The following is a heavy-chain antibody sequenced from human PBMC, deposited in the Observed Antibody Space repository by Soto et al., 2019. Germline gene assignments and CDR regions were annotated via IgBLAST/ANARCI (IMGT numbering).Heavy chain of an antibody. J-gene: IGHJ6*02. D-gene: IGHD4-17*01. CDR1: GFTFDDYA. Sequence: EVRLVESGGGLVQPGRSLRLSCAASGFTFDDYAMHWVRQAPGKGLEWVAGISWNSDSIAYADSVKGRFTISRDNARNXXYLQMISLRAEDTALYYCAKDIAVTSRYYYDGMDVWGQGTTVSVSS. CDR2: ISWNSDSI. V-gene: IGHV3-9*01. CDR3: AKDIAVTSRYYYDGMDV.